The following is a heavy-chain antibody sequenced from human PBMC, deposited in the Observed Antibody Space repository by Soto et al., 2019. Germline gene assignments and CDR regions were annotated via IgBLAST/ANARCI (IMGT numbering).Heavy chain of an antibody. CDR2: IHYSGTT. CDR1: GGSMRNYF. J-gene: IGHJ4*02. Sequence: SETLSLTCTVSGGSMRNYFWTWIRQPPGKGLEWIGYIHYSGTTSFFPSYNPSLRSRVTISEVTSKNQFSLKLLSVTTADTAVYFCAAGEASSRNLAPYYLDFWGQGTLVTVSS. CDR3: AAGEASSRNLAPYYLDF. V-gene: IGHV4-59*01. D-gene: IGHD6-13*01.